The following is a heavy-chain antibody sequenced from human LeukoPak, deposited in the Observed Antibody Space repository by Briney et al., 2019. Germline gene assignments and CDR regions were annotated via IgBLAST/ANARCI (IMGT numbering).Heavy chain of an antibody. CDR1: GGSFSGYY. CDR3: ARGGYYYYYMDV. Sequence: SETLSLTCAVYGGSFSGYYWSWIRQPPGKGLEWIGEINRSGSTNYNPSLKSRVTISVDTSKNQFSLKLSSVTAADTAVYYCARGGYYYYYMDVWGKGTTVTVSS. V-gene: IGHV4-34*01. CDR2: INRSGST. J-gene: IGHJ6*03.